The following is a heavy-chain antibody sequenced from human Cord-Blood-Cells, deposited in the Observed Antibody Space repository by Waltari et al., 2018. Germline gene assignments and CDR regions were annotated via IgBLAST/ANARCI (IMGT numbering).Heavy chain of an antibody. Sequence: EVQLVESGGGLVKPGGSLRLSCAASGFTFSSYSMNWVRQAPGKGVEWGSSISSSSSYIYYADSVKGRFTISRDNAKNSLYLQRNSLRAEDTAVYYCARGRSSYYFDYWGQGTLVTVSS. CDR2: ISSSSSYI. D-gene: IGHD6-13*01. J-gene: IGHJ4*02. CDR1: GFTFSSYS. V-gene: IGHV3-21*01. CDR3: ARGRSSYYFDY.